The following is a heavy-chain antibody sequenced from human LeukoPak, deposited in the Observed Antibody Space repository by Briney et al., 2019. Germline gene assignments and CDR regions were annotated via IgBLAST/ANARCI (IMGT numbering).Heavy chain of an antibody. V-gene: IGHV4-39*01. Sequence: SETLSLTCTVSGGSISSNNYYWGWIRQPPGKGLEWIGSFYYSGSNYYNPSLKSRLTISGDTSKNQFSLRLTSVTAADTAVYYCARRSSSWYSKIDSWGQGTLVTVSS. D-gene: IGHD6-13*01. J-gene: IGHJ4*02. CDR1: GGSISSNNYY. CDR2: FYYSGSN. CDR3: ARRSSSWYSKIDS.